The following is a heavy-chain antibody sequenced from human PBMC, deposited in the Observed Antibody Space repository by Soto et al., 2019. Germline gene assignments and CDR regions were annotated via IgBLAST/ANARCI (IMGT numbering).Heavy chain of an antibody. CDR1: GYTFTSYD. V-gene: IGHV1-8*01. Sequence: ASVKVSCKASGYTFTSYDINWVRQATGQGLEWMGWMNPNSGNTGYAQKFQGRVTMTRNTSISTAYMELSSLRSEDTAVYYCARLDYIVVDHVGAFGIWGQGTMVTVSS. CDR2: MNPNSGNT. D-gene: IGHD3-22*01. J-gene: IGHJ3*02. CDR3: ARLDYIVVDHVGAFGI.